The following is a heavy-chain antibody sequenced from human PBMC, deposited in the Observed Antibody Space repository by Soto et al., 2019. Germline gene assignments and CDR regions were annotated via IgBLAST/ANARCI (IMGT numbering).Heavy chain of an antibody. D-gene: IGHD3-3*01. V-gene: IGHV1-3*01. CDR1: GYTFTTYA. CDR3: ARGIDYDFWSGYYNYFDY. J-gene: IGHJ4*02. Sequence: ASVKVSCKASGYTFTTYAMHWVRQAPGQRLEWMGWINSGNTNTKYSQKFQGRVTITRDTSASTAYMELSSLRSEDTAVYYCARGIDYDFWSGYYNYFDYWGQGTLVTV. CDR2: INSGNTNT.